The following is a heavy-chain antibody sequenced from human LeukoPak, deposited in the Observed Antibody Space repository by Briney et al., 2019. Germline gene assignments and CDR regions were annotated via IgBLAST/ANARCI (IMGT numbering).Heavy chain of an antibody. D-gene: IGHD6-13*01. CDR3: ARGELIAAAGYYYYYYYMDV. CDR1: GYTFTSYA. CDR2: INTNTGNP. Sequence: ASVKVSCKASGYTFTSYAMNWVRQAPGQGLEWMGWINTNTGNPTYAQGFTGRFVFSLDTSVSTAYLQISSLKAEDTAVYYCARGELIAAAGYYYYYYYMDVWGKGTTVTVSS. J-gene: IGHJ6*03. V-gene: IGHV7-4-1*02.